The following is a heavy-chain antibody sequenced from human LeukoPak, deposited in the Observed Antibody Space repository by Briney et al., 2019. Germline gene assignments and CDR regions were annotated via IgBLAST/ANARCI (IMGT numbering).Heavy chain of an antibody. V-gene: IGHV3-64*01. CDR2: IGPDGGTT. CDR1: GFTFYTYG. CDR3: ARGAQLTDY. J-gene: IGHJ4*02. Sequence: GGSLRLSCAASGFTFYTYGMHWVRQAPGKGLEYVSGIGPDGGTTYYAKSVKGRFTISRDNSKSMVYLQMGSLTADDMAVYYWARGAQLTDYWGQGTLVNVSS. D-gene: IGHD6-13*01.